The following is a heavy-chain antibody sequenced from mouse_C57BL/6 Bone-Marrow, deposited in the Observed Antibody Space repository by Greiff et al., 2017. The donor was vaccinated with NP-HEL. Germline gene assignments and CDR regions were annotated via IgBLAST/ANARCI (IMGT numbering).Heavy chain of an antibody. J-gene: IGHJ1*03. Sequence: VQLQQSGPELVKPGASVKISCKASGYSFTDYNMNWVKQSNGKSLEWIGVINPNYGTTSYNQKFKGKATLTVDQSSSTAYMQLNSLTSEDSAVYYCAREGITTVVGPYWYFDVWGTGTTVTVSS. CDR1: GYSFTDYN. V-gene: IGHV1-39*01. CDR2: INPNYGTT. CDR3: AREGITTVVGPYWYFDV. D-gene: IGHD1-1*01.